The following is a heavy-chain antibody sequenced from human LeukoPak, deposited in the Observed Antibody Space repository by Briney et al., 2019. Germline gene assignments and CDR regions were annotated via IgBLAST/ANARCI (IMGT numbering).Heavy chain of an antibody. CDR1: GGSISSGGYS. Sequence: SETLSLTCAVSGGSISSGGYSWSWIRQPPGKGLEWIGYIYHSGSTYYNPSLKSRVTISVDRSKNQFSLKLSSVTAADTAVYYCARAGYGDPTGGWFDPWGQGTLVTVSS. CDR3: ARAGYGDPTGGWFDP. J-gene: IGHJ5*02. D-gene: IGHD4-17*01. V-gene: IGHV4-30-2*01. CDR2: IYHSGST.